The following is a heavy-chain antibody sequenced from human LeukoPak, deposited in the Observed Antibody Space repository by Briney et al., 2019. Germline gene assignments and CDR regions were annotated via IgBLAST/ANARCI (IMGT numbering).Heavy chain of an antibody. CDR3: ARELRNYYGMDV. D-gene: IGHD1-14*01. J-gene: IGHJ6*02. CDR2: ISSHGGGT. Sequence: GGPVSLFCGACGFIFSSYPMLWVRQARGKGVVYVSGISSHGGGTYYAHSVKGRFTISRDNSENTLYLQVGGLRAEDMAMYYCARELRNYYGMDVWGQGTTVTVSS. V-gene: IGHV3-64*01. CDR1: GFIFSSYP.